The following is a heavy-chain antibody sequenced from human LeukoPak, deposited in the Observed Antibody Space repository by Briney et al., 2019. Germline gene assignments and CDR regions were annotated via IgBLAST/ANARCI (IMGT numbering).Heavy chain of an antibody. D-gene: IGHD3-10*01. CDR3: ARAGPSIDGSGSYYWVY. Sequence: ASVKVSCKASGGTFSSYAISWVRQAPGQRLEWMGWINAGNGNTKYSQKFQGRVTITRDTSASTAYMELSSLRSEDTAVYYCARAGPSIDGSGSYYWVYWGQGTLVTVSS. J-gene: IGHJ4*02. CDR1: GGTFSSYA. V-gene: IGHV1-3*01. CDR2: INAGNGNT.